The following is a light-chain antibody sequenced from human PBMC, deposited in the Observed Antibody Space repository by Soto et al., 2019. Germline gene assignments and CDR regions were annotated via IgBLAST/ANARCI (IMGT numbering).Light chain of an antibody. V-gene: IGKV3-11*01. J-gene: IGKJ1*01. CDR1: QSVSSY. CDR2: DAS. CDR3: QQYNNWPPWT. Sequence: EIVLTQSPATLSLSHGERATLSCRASQSVSSYLAWYQQKPGQAPRLLIFDASNRATGIPARFSGSGSGTEFTLTISSLQSEDFAVYYCQQYNNWPPWTFGQGTKVDIK.